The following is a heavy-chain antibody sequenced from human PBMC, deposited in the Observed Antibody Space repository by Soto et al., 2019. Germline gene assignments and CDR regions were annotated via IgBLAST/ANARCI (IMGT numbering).Heavy chain of an antibody. D-gene: IGHD6-13*01. CDR2: IYYSGST. J-gene: IGHJ3*02. CDR1: GGSISSYY. CDR3: ARAPSRYSSSWYGTADAFDI. Sequence: PSETLSLTCTVSGGSISSYYWSWIRQPPGKGLEWIGYIYYSGSTNYNPSLKSRGTISVDTSKNQFSLKLSSVTAADTAVYYCARAPSRYSSSWYGTADAFDIWGQGTMVTVSS. V-gene: IGHV4-59*01.